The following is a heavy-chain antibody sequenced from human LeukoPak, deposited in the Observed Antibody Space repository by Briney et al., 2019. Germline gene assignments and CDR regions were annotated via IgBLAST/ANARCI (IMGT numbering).Heavy chain of an antibody. J-gene: IGHJ5*02. Sequence: GASVKVSCKASGFTFTKYGISWVRQAPGQGLEWMGWISAYNGNTNYAQKLQGRVTMTTDTSTSTAYMELRSLRSDDTAVYYCARPMIRDVVVPAAPGFDPWGQGTLVTVSS. D-gene: IGHD2-2*01. CDR3: ARPMIRDVVVPAAPGFDP. CDR2: ISAYNGNT. CDR1: GFTFTKYG. V-gene: IGHV1-18*01.